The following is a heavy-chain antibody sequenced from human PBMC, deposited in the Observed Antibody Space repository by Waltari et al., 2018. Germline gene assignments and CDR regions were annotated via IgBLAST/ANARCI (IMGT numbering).Heavy chain of an antibody. Sequence: EVQLVESGGGLVQPGRSLRLSCAASGFTFDDYAMHWVRQAPGKGLVLVSGIMWNSGMIGYADSVKGRFTISRDNAKNSLYLQINSLRAEDTALYYCAKDVRYFDWTFDYWGQGTLVTVSS. CDR2: IMWNSGMI. CDR1: GFTFDDYA. CDR3: AKDVRYFDWTFDY. D-gene: IGHD3-9*01. V-gene: IGHV3-9*01. J-gene: IGHJ4*02.